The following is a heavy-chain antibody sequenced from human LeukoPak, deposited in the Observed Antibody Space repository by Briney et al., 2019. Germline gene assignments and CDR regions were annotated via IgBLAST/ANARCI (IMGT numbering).Heavy chain of an antibody. CDR2: ISYDGSNK. Sequence: PGGSLRLSCAASGFTFSSYGMHWVRQAPGKGLEWVAVISYDGSNKYYADSVKGRFTISRDNSKNTLYLQMNSLRAEDTAVYYCAKGYKRWLQTYFDYRGQGTLVTVSS. CDR1: GFTFSSYG. D-gene: IGHD5-24*01. CDR3: AKGYKRWLQTYFDY. J-gene: IGHJ4*02. V-gene: IGHV3-30*18.